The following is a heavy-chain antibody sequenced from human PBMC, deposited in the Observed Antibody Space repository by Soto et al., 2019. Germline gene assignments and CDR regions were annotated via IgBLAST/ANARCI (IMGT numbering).Heavy chain of an antibody. Sequence: QVQLQESGPGLVKPSETLSLTCTVSGGSVSSGSYYWSWIRQPPGKGLEWIGYIYYSGSTNYNPSPRSRITISVSPCKNQFSLKLSSVTAADTAVYYWARDKYYDSSGYYHDYWGQGTLVTVAS. CDR1: GGSVSSGSYY. V-gene: IGHV4-61*01. D-gene: IGHD3-22*01. J-gene: IGHJ4*02. CDR3: ARDKYYDSSGYYHDY. CDR2: IYYSGST.